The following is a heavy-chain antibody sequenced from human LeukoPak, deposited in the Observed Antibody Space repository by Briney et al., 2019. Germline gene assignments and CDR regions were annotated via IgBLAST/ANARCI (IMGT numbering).Heavy chain of an antibody. CDR3: ARYGDYFDY. Sequence: SETLSLTCTVSGGSISSYYWSWIRQPPGKGLEWIGYIYYSGSTNYNPSLKSRVTISVDTSKNRFSLKLSSVTAADTAVYYCARYGDYFDYWGQGTLVTVSS. D-gene: IGHD4-17*01. CDR2: IYYSGST. V-gene: IGHV4-59*08. CDR1: GGSISSYY. J-gene: IGHJ4*02.